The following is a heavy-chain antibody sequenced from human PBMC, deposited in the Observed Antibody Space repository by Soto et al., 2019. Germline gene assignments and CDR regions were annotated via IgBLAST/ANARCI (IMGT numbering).Heavy chain of an antibody. CDR1: GFTFSSYG. V-gene: IGHV3-33*01. CDR2: IWYDGSNK. Sequence: GGSLRLSCAASGFTFSSYGMHWVRQAPGKGLEWVAVIWYDGSNKYYADSVKGRFTISRDNSKNTLYLQMNSLRAEDTAVYYCARAAYYDFWSGYSLPDAFDIWGRGTMVTVSS. J-gene: IGHJ3*02. D-gene: IGHD3-3*01. CDR3: ARAAYYDFWSGYSLPDAFDI.